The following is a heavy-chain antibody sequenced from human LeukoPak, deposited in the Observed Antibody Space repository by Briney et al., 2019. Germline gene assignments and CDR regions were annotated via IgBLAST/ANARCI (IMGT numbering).Heavy chain of an antibody. D-gene: IGHD2-15*01. CDR2: IKEDGSEK. Sequence: PGGSLRLSCAASGFSLSDHWMSWVRQAPGKGLEWVANIKEDGSEKYYVDSLRGRFTISRDNAKNSLYLQMKSLRVEDTAVYYCARGGDWYGSWGQGTLVTVSS. CDR1: GFSLSDHW. J-gene: IGHJ5*01. CDR3: ARGGDWYGS. V-gene: IGHV3-7*01.